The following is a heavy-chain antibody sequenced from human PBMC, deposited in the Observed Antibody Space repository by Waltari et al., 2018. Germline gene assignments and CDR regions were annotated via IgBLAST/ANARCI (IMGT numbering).Heavy chain of an antibody. CDR3: ARGYVTFDY. CDR1: GYPLSSYG. CDR2: ISANNGKT. V-gene: IGHV1-18*04. Sequence: QVQLLQSGADVKKPGASVKVSCKASGYPLSSYGITWVRQAPGQGLEWMGWISANNGKTTYAQKLQGRVTMTTDKSTSTAYMELRSLRSDDTAVYYCARGYVTFDYWGQGTLVTVSS. D-gene: IGHD2-21*02. J-gene: IGHJ4*02.